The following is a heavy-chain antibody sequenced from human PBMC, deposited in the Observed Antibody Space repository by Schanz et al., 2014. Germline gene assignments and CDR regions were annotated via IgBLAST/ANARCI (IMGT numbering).Heavy chain of an antibody. CDR1: GYTFVGYY. D-gene: IGHD2-8*02. Sequence: QVQLVQSGPEVKKPGASVRVSCQASGYTFVGYYIHWLRQAPGQGLEWMGWINPDSGDTNYVQNFQGRVTMTRDTSITTAYMDLSRLTSDDTAVYYCARGLVRYFAYWGQGTLVTVSS. V-gene: IGHV1-2*02. CDR2: INPDSGDT. J-gene: IGHJ4*02. CDR3: ARGLVRYFAY.